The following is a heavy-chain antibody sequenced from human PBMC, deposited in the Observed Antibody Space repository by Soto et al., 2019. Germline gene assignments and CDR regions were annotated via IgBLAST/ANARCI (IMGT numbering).Heavy chain of an antibody. CDR1: GGSISSGGYY. CDR3: ARVDIVGAFDI. Sequence: SETLSLTCTVSGGSISSGGYYWSWIRHHPGKGLEWIGYIYYSGSTYYNPSLKSRVTISVDTSKNQFSLKLSSVTAPDTAVYYCARVDIVGAFDIWGQGTMVT. V-gene: IGHV4-31*03. D-gene: IGHD2-15*01. J-gene: IGHJ3*02. CDR2: IYYSGST.